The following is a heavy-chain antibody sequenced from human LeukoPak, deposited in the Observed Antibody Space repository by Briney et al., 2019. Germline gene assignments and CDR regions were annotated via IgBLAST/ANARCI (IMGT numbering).Heavy chain of an antibody. Sequence: ASVKVSCKASGYTFTSYGISWVRQAPGQGLEWMGWISAYNGNTNYAQKFQGRVTMTTDTSTTTAYMELRSLRFDDTAVYYCAGSLGYCTSNVCYLKYWGQGTLVTVSS. J-gene: IGHJ4*02. V-gene: IGHV1-18*01. CDR3: AGSLGYCTSNVCYLKY. CDR2: ISAYNGNT. D-gene: IGHD2-8*01. CDR1: GYTFTSYG.